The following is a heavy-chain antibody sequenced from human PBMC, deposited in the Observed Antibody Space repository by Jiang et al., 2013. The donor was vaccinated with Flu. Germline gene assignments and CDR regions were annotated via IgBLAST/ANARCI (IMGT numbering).Heavy chain of an antibody. D-gene: IGHD1-20*01. V-gene: IGHV4-61*02. CDR1: GDSVSGGSYY. CDR3: ARGPPNWNDWYFDI. J-gene: IGHJ2*01. Sequence: EYGPGLVKPSQTLSLTCTVSGDSVSGGSYYWGWIRQSAEKGLEWIGRAHTRGTSTYTPSLKYRATISVDMTKRQLSLRLTSVTAADTAVYYCARGPPNWNDWYFDIWGRGTLVTVSS. CDR2: AHTRGTS.